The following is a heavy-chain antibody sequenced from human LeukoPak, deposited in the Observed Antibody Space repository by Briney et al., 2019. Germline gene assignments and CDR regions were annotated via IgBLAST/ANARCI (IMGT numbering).Heavy chain of an antibody. J-gene: IGHJ4*02. CDR1: GYTFTSYD. D-gene: IGHD3-10*01. CDR2: INPNSGGT. V-gene: IGHV1-2*02. Sequence: GASVKVSCKASGYTFTSYDINWVRQAPGQGLEWMGWINPNSGGTNYAQKFQGRVTMTRDTSISTAYMELSRLRSDDTAVYYCAREITHLNGAFDYWGQGTLVTVSS. CDR3: AREITHLNGAFDY.